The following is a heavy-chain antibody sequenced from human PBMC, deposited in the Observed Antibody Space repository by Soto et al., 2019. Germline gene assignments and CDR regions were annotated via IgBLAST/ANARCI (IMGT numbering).Heavy chain of an antibody. CDR3: ARIQLRSGSTG. V-gene: IGHV2-70*11. Sequence: TLSLTCTVSGGSISSGGYYWNWIRQPPGKALEWLARIDWDDDKYYSTSLKTRLTISKDTSKNQVVLTMTNMDPVDTATYYCARIQLRSGSTGWGQGTMVTVSS. CDR1: GGSISSGGYY. D-gene: IGHD1-26*01. CDR2: IDWDDDK. J-gene: IGHJ3*01.